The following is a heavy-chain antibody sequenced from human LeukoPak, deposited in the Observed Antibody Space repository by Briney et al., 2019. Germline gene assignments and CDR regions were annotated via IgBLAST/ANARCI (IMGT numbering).Heavy chain of an antibody. J-gene: IGHJ6*03. D-gene: IGHD3-10*01. CDR2: ISSSGSTI. Sequence: GGSLRLSCTVSGFTVSSNSMSWVRQAPGKGLEWVSYISSSGSTIYYADSVKGRVTISRDNSKNTLYLQMNSLRAEDTAVYYCAKNYGSGSSVKYYYYMDVWGKGTTVTISS. V-gene: IGHV3-23*01. CDR1: GFTVSSNS. CDR3: AKNYGSGSSVKYYYYMDV.